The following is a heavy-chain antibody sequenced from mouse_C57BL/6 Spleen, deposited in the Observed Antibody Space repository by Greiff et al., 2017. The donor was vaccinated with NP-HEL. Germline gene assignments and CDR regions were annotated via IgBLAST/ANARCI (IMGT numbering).Heavy chain of an antibody. D-gene: IGHD2-1*01. CDR1: GYAFSSSW. CDR2: IYPGDGDT. J-gene: IGHJ2*01. V-gene: IGHV1-82*01. CDR3: ARSGGNPFGY. Sequence: QVQLKESGPELVKPGASVKISCKASGYAFSSSWMNWVKQRPGKGLEWIGRIYPGDGDTNYNGKFKGKATLTADKSSSTAYMQLSSLTSEDSAVYFCARSGGNPFGYWGQGTTLTVSS.